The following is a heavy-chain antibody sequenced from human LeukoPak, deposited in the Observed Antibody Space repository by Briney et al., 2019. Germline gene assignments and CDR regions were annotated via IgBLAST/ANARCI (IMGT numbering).Heavy chain of an antibody. CDR3: ARHYCTGGPCYLDY. CDR2: IYYSGSA. Sequence: PSETLSLTCTVSGGSISSSGYYWGWIRQPPGKGLEWIGSIYYSGSAYYNPSLKSRVTISVDTSKNQFSLRLSSVTAADTSVYYCARHYCTGGPCYLDYWGRGTLVTVSS. CDR1: GGSISSSGYY. J-gene: IGHJ4*02. D-gene: IGHD2-8*02. V-gene: IGHV4-39*01.